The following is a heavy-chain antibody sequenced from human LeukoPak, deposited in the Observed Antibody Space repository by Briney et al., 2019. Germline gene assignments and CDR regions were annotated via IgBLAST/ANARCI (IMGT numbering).Heavy chain of an antibody. D-gene: IGHD3-3*01. CDR2: INRSGTT. V-gene: IGHV4-34*01. CDR1: GGIFNGYY. CDR3: ARVLGGGDY. Sequence: SETLSLTCAVYGGIFNGYYWSWIRQPPGKGLEWIGEINRSGTTNYNPTLKSRVTISVDTSKSQVSLKLTSVTAADTAVYYCARVLGGGDYWGQGTLVTVSS. J-gene: IGHJ4*02.